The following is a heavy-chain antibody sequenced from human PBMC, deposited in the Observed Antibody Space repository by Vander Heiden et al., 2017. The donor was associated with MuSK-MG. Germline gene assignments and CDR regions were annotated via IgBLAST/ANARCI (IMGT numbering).Heavy chain of an antibody. D-gene: IGHD3-9*01. CDR3: AKDGNYDILTGYYPDY. V-gene: IGHV3-23*01. Sequence: EVQLLESGGGLVQPGGSLRPPCAASAITLSRSAMSWVRQAPGKGLEWVSAISGSGGSTYYADSVKGRFTISRDNSKNTLYLQMNSLRAEDTAVYYCAKDGNYDILTGYYPDYWGQGTLVTVSS. CDR1: AITLSRSA. CDR2: ISGSGGST. J-gene: IGHJ4*02.